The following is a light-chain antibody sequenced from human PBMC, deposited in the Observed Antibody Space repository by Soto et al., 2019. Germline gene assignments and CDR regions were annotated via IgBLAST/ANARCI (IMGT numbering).Light chain of an antibody. CDR3: QQCGSSPYT. V-gene: IGKV3-20*01. CDR1: QSVSNKY. J-gene: IGKJ2*01. CDR2: AAS. Sequence: ETVLTQSPCTLSLSPGESATLSCRASQSVSNKYLVWYQQKPGQAPRLLIHAASSRATVIPDRFSGSESGTDFTLTSNRLEPADSAVYYCQQCGSSPYTFGQGTKLEIK.